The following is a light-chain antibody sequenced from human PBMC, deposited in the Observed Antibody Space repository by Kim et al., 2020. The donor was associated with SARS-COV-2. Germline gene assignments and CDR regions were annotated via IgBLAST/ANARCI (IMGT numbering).Light chain of an antibody. J-gene: IGLJ2*01. V-gene: IGLV3-1*01. CDR2: QDS. Sequence: GSQGQTASITCSGDKLGEKYACWYQQKPGQSPVLVIYQDSKRPSGIPERFSGSNSGNTATLTISGTQAMDEADYYCQAWDSSTVVFGGGTQLTVL. CDR1: KLGEKY. CDR3: QAWDSSTVV.